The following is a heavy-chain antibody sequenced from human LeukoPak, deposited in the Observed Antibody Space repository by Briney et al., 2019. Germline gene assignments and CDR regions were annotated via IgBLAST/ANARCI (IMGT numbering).Heavy chain of an antibody. Sequence: HSGGSLGLSCAASGFTFSSYEMNWVRQAPGKGLEWVSYISSSGSTIYYADSVKGRFTISRDNAKNSLYLQMNSLRAEDTAVYYCARSSSDYYYYYGMDVWGQGTTVTVSS. J-gene: IGHJ6*02. CDR2: ISSSGSTI. V-gene: IGHV3-48*03. CDR1: GFTFSSYE. D-gene: IGHD6-19*01. CDR3: ARSSSDYYYYYGMDV.